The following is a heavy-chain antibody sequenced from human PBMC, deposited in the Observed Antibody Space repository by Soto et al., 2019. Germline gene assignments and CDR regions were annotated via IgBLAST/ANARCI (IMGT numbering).Heavy chain of an antibody. CDR3: AKGQGELIAERDCFDP. J-gene: IGHJ5*02. V-gene: IGHV3-23*01. CDR1: GFTFSSYA. CDR2: ISGSGGST. Sequence: EVQLLESGGGLVQPGGSLRLSCAASGFTFSSYAMSWVRQAPGKGLEWVSVISGSGGSTYYADSVKGRFTISRDNSKKTLYLQMNSLRAEDTAVYYCAKGQGELIAERDCFDPWGQGTLVTVSS. D-gene: IGHD1-26*01.